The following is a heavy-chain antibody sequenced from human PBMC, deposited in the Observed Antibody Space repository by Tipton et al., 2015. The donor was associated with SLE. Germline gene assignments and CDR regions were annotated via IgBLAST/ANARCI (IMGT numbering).Heavy chain of an antibody. Sequence: TLSLTCHVAGGAIRNSPYYWAWIRQPPGKRLEWIGSVFDTGYTAYNPSLEGRMSISVDTSNNEFSLKLSSVTAADTAVYFCARQELGRAATLTFDIWGLGTLVTVSS. D-gene: IGHD6-25*01. V-gene: IGHV4-39*01. CDR3: ARQELGRAATLTFDI. CDR2: VFDTGYT. CDR1: GGAIRNSPYY. J-gene: IGHJ4*02.